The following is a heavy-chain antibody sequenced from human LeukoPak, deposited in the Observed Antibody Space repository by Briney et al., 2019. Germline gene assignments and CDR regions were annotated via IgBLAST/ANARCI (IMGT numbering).Heavy chain of an antibody. D-gene: IGHD3-10*01. Sequence: PGGSLRLSCAASGFTFDDYGMSWVCQAPGKGLEWVSGINWNGGSTGYADSVKGRFTISRDNAKNSLYLQMNSLRAEDTALYYCARASESHYYYYMDVWGKGTTVTVSS. CDR2: INWNGGST. CDR3: ARASESHYYYYMDV. CDR1: GFTFDDYG. V-gene: IGHV3-20*04. J-gene: IGHJ6*03.